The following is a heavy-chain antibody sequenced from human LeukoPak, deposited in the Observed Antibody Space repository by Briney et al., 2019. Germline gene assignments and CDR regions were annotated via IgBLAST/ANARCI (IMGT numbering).Heavy chain of an antibody. D-gene: IGHD6-13*01. Sequence: SETLSLTCAVSGDSINNNNYYWTWIRQPAGKGLEWIGRIHTSGSTNYNPSLKSRVTISTDTSKNQFSLKLSSVTAADTAVYYCARRRAAAGPFDYWGQGTLVTVSS. CDR1: GDSINNNNYY. CDR3: ARRRAAAGPFDY. V-gene: IGHV4-61*02. CDR2: IHTSGST. J-gene: IGHJ4*02.